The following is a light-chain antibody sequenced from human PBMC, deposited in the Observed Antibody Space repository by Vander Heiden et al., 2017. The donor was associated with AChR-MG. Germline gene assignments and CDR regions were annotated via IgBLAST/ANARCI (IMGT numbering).Light chain of an antibody. J-gene: IGLJ2*01. Sequence: QSVLTQPPSASGTPGQRVALSCSGSNSNIGSNNVHWYQQLPGTAPRVVINNNNQRPSGVPDRFSGSKSGTSASLAISGLQSEDEADYYCATWDDSLNGHVVFGGGTRLTVL. V-gene: IGLV1-44*01. CDR3: ATWDDSLNGHVV. CDR1: NSNIGSNN. CDR2: NNN.